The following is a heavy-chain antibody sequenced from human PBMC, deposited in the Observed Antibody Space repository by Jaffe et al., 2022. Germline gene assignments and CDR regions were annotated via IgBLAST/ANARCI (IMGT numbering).Heavy chain of an antibody. D-gene: IGHD3-9*01. V-gene: IGHV4-38-2*01. CDR2: IYHSGST. CDR3: ARHSPYVLRYFDWSLLPLYYFDY. Sequence: QVQLQESGPGLVKPSETLSLTCAVSGYSISSGYYWGWIRQPPGKGLEWIGSIYHSGSTYYNPSLKSRVTISVDTSKNQFSLKLSSVTAADTAVYYCARHSPYVLRYFDWSLLPLYYFDYWGQGTLVTVSS. J-gene: IGHJ4*02. CDR1: GYSISSGYY.